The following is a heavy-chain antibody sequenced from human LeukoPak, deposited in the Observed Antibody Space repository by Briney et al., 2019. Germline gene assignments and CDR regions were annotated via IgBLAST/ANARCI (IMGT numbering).Heavy chain of an antibody. CDR3: ATEHYYDSSGYSQTVN. Sequence: PSETLSLTCTVSGGSISSGSYYWSWIRQPAGTGLEWIGRIYTSGSTNYNPSLKSRVTISVDTSKNQFSLKLSSVTAADTAVYYCATEHYYDSSGYSQTVNWGQGTLVTVSS. CDR2: IYTSGST. V-gene: IGHV4-61*02. CDR1: GGSISSGSYY. D-gene: IGHD3-22*01. J-gene: IGHJ4*02.